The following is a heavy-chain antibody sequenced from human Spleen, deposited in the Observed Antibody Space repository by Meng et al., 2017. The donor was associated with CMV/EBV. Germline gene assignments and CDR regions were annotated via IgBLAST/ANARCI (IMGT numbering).Heavy chain of an antibody. J-gene: IGHJ3*02. CDR1: GHTFTSDD. D-gene: IGHD2-2*01. Sequence: ASVKVSCKASGHTFTSDDINSVRQATGQGLEWMGWMNPNSGKTGYAQKLQGRVTMTTDTSTSTAYMELRSLRSDDTAVYYCASSVIYCSSTSCYLHAFDIWGQGTMVTVSS. CDR2: MNPNSGKT. CDR3: ASSVIYCSSTSCYLHAFDI. V-gene: IGHV1-8*01.